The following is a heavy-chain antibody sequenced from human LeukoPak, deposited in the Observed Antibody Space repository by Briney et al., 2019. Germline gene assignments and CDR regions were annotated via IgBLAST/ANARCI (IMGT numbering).Heavy chain of an antibody. CDR1: GFTFSDYY. CDR2: ISGSSSYT. D-gene: IGHD1-26*01. J-gene: IGHJ4*02. Sequence: GSLRLSCAASGFTFSDYYVTWIRQAPGKGLEWVSFISGSSSYTNSADSVKGRFTISRDNAKNSLYLQMNSLRAEDTAVYYCARVGEYSGSYCDYWGQGTLVTVSS. CDR3: ARVGEYSGSYCDY. V-gene: IGHV3-11*05.